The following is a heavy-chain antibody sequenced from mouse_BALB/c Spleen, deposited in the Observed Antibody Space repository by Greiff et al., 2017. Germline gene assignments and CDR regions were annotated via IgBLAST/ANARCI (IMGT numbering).Heavy chain of an antibody. CDR2: ISYSGST. V-gene: IGHV3-2*02. Sequence: VQLKESGPGLVKPSQSLSITCTVSGYSITSDYVWSWIRQFPGNLLEWVGFISYSGSTNYNPSLKSRITITRDTSKNQFFLQLNSVTTEDTATYYCARGGDYYAMDYWGQGTSVTVSS. CDR3: ARGGDYYAMDY. D-gene: IGHD1-1*02. J-gene: IGHJ4*01. CDR1: GYSITSDYV.